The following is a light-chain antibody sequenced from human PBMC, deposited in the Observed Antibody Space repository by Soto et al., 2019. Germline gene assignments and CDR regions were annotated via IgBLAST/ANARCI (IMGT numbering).Light chain of an antibody. V-gene: IGLV2-14*01. CDR3: SPYTSSSTL. Sequence: QSVLAQPGSVSGSPGQSTTISCTGTSSDVGSYNYVSWYQQHPGKAPKLMIYEVSDRPSGISSRFSGSKSGNTASLTISGLQTEDEADYYCSPYTSSSTLFGTGTRSPS. CDR1: SSDVGSYNY. CDR2: EVS. J-gene: IGLJ1*01.